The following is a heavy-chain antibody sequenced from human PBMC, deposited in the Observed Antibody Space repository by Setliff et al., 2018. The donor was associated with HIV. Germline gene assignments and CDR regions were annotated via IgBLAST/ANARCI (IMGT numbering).Heavy chain of an antibody. CDR1: GFTFSSYA. D-gene: IGHD2-2*03. CDR3: AKVDNGHCLSNSCRDFDY. Sequence: GGSLRLSCAASGFTFSSYAMSWVRQAPGKGLEWVSAISGSGGSTYYADSVKGRFTISRDNSKNTLYLQMNSLRAEDTAVYYCAKVDNGHCLSNSCRDFDYWGQGTLVTVSS. J-gene: IGHJ4*02. CDR2: ISGSGGST. V-gene: IGHV3-23*01.